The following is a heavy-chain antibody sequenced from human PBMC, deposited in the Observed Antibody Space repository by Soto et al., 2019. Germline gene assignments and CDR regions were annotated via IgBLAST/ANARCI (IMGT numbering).Heavy chain of an antibody. CDR3: GRDSPPVDY. CDR2: ISAYNGNT. V-gene: IGHV1-18*01. CDR1: GYTFTSYG. Sequence: QVQLVQSGAEVKKPGASVKVSCKASGYTFTSYGISWVRRAAGQGLEWMGWISAYNGNTKCAQKLQGRVTITTDTSTSTAYMELRSLRPSDTAVYYCGRDSPPVDYWGQGTLVTVSS. J-gene: IGHJ4*02.